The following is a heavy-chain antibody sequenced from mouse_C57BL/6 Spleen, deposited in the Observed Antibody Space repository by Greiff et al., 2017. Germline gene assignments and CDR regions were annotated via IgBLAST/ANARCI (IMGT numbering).Heavy chain of an antibody. D-gene: IGHD1-1*01. V-gene: IGHV1-9*01. CDR2: VLPGSGST. CDR1: GYTFTTYW. J-gene: IGHJ2*01. CDR3: ASANGSRDYFED. Sequence: QVQLQQSGAELVKPGASVKLSCKATGYTFTTYWIKWIKQRPGHGLEWIGEVLPGSGSTNYNETFKSKATFTADTSSNNAYMQLSHLTTEDSAIDYCASANGSRDYFEDGGEGTTLTVSS.